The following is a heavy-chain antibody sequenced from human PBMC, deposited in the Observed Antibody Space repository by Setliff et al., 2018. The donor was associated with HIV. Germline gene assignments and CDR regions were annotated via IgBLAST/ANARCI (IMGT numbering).Heavy chain of an antibody. CDR1: GGSISSTSHY. CDR3: ARSSTAGFDY. V-gene: IGHV4-61*02. D-gene: IGHD6-19*01. Sequence: KPSETLSLTCTVSGGSISSTSHYWTWIRQPAEKGLEWLGRIFTSGSASYNPSLESRVTFSVDTSKNQFALKLTSVTAADTAIYYCARSSTAGFDYWGRGTLVTVSS. J-gene: IGHJ4*02. CDR2: IFTSGSA.